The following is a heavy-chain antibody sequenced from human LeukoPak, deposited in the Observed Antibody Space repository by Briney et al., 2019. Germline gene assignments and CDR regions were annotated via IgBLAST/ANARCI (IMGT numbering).Heavy chain of an antibody. D-gene: IGHD2-15*01. CDR1: GYTFTDYF. CDR2: IDPRSGDT. J-gene: IGHJ4*02. V-gene: IGHV1-2*02. CDR3: VREGCFGGNCHQGVFDY. Sequence: GASVKVSCKASGYTFTDYFVHWVRQAPGQGLEWMGWIDPRSGDTNYAQKFQGRVTMIRDTSISTANMELNSLRSDGTAVYYCVREGCFGGNCHQGVFDYWGQGALVTVSS.